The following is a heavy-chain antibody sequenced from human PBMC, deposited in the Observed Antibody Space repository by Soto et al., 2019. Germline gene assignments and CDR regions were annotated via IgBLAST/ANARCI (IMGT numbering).Heavy chain of an antibody. D-gene: IGHD3-16*01. V-gene: IGHV3-66*01. CDR1: GFTVSTKY. J-gene: IGHJ4*01. CDR2: IYSGGST. Sequence: EVQLVESGGGLVQPGGSLRLSCAASGFTVSTKYMSWVRQAPGKGLEWVSVIYSGGSTFYADSVRGRFTISRDNSKNTVNLQMNSLRAEDTAVYYCAGDPWAADYWGHGTLVTVSS. CDR3: AGDPWAADY.